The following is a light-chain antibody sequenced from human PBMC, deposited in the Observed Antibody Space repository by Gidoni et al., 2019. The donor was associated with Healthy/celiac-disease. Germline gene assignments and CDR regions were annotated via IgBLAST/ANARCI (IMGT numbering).Light chain of an antibody. J-gene: IGKJ5*01. CDR3: QQRSNWPPIT. CDR1: QSVSSY. CDR2: DAS. V-gene: IGKV3-11*01. Sequence: IVLSQSPATLSFSPGERATLSCTASQSVSSYLAWYQQNPGQAPRLLIYDASNRATGIPARLSGSGSGTDFTLTISSLEPEDFAVYYCQQRSNWPPITFGQGTRLEIK.